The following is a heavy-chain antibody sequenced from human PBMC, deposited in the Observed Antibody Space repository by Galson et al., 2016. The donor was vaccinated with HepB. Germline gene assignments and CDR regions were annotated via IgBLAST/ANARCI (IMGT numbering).Heavy chain of an antibody. D-gene: IGHD1-1*01. CDR1: GGSVNSGRDY. V-gene: IGHV4-39*02. J-gene: IGHJ4*02. CDR3: AKGFWNGFFDRFDL. CDR2: IYYTGST. Sequence: ETLSLTCTVSGGSVNSGRDYWGWIRQPPGKGLEWVGSIYYTGSTYHNPSLKSRITMSVDTSNNHFSLRLSSVTAADTAVYYCAKGFWNGFFDRFDLWGQGTLVTVSS.